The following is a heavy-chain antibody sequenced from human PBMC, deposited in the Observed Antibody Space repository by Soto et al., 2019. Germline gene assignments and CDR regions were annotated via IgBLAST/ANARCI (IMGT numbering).Heavy chain of an antibody. Sequence: VGSLRLSCAGSGFTLSTYGMTWVRQAPGKGLEWVSAITGTGGNTYYVDSVKGRFTSSRDNSKNMLYLQMNSVRVEDTAVYYCARIRGYWYGLDVWGQGTTVTVSS. CDR3: ARIRGYWYGLDV. J-gene: IGHJ6*02. CDR1: GFTLSTYG. V-gene: IGHV3-23*01. CDR2: ITGTGGNT.